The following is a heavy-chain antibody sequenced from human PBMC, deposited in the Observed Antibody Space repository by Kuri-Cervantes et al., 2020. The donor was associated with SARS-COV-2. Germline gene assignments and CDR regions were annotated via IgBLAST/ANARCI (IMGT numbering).Heavy chain of an antibody. Sequence: SVKVSCKASGGTFSSYAISWVRQAPGQGLEWMGGIIPIFGTANYAQKFQGRVTITADESTSTAYMELSSLRPEDTAIYYCARATFYGAGHPRIDYWGQGSLVTVSS. J-gene: IGHJ4*02. V-gene: IGHV1-69*13. CDR3: ARATFYGAGHPRIDY. CDR2: IIPIFGTA. CDR1: GGTFSSYA. D-gene: IGHD4-17*01.